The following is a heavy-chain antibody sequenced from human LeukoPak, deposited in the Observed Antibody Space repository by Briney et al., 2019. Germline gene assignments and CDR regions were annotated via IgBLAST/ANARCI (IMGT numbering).Heavy chain of an antibody. CDR1: GFTFSSYE. Sequence: GGSLRLSCAASGFTFSSYEMNWVRQAPGKGLEWVANIKTDGSQIYYVDSVKGRFTISRDNAKNSLYLQMNSLRAEDTAVYYCARIKMGSGGSCFDYWGQGTLVTVSS. D-gene: IGHD2-15*01. J-gene: IGHJ4*02. V-gene: IGHV3-7*01. CDR2: IKTDGSQI. CDR3: ARIKMGSGGSCFDY.